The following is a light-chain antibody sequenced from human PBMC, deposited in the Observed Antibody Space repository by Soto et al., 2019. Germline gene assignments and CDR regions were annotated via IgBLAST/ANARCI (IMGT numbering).Light chain of an antibody. V-gene: IGLV1-40*01. CDR1: SSNIGAGYG. Sequence: QLVLTQPPSVSGAPGQRVTISCTGSSSNIGAGYGVHWYIQLPGTAPKLRVYGDSNRPSGVPDRFSGSNSDTSASLAITGLQAEDEADYYCQSYDSSLSGVIFGGGTKLTVL. CDR3: QSYDSSLSGVI. J-gene: IGLJ2*01. CDR2: GDS.